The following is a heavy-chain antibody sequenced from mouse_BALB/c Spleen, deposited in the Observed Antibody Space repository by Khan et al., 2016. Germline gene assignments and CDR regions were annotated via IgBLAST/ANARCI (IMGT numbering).Heavy chain of an antibody. V-gene: IGHV1-87*01. Sequence: QVQLQQSGAELARPGASVKLSCKASGYTFTSYWMQWVKQRPGQGLEWIGAIYPGDGDTRYTQTFKGKATLTADKSSNTAYMQLNTVASEDSAVYYCAKGGRAMDYWGQGTSVTVSS. CDR1: GYTFTSYW. CDR3: AKGGRAMDY. CDR2: IYPGDGDT. J-gene: IGHJ4*01.